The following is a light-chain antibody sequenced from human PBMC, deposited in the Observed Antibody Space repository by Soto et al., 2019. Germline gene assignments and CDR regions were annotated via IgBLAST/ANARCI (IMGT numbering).Light chain of an antibody. V-gene: IGKV3-11*01. CDR2: GAS. Sequence: IVLTQSPGTVPLSYGKSARLSCRASQTISDDFAWYQQKAGLAPRLLIYGASKRAPGIPARFSGSRSGTDFTLSISSLEPEDFAVYYCQERCNWPRGIFGGGTKVDIK. CDR3: QERCNWPRGI. J-gene: IGKJ4*01. CDR1: QTISDD.